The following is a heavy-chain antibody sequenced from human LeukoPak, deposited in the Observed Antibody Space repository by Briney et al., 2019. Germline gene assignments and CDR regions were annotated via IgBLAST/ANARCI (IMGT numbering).Heavy chain of an antibody. CDR3: AKDSGYSSRWFYNFQR. Sequence: GGSLRLSCAASGFTFDDYAMHWVRQAPGTGLEWVSVITWNGGTTYYADSVKGRFTISRDNSKNSLFLQMNSLSAEDTALYYCAKDSGYSSRWFYNFQRWGQGTLVTVSS. J-gene: IGHJ1*01. CDR2: ITWNGGTT. V-gene: IGHV3-43D*03. CDR1: GFTFDDYA. D-gene: IGHD6-13*01.